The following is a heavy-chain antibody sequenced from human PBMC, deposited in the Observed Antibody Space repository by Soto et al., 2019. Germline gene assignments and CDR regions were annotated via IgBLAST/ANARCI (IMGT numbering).Heavy chain of an antibody. J-gene: IGHJ4*02. Sequence: QVQLVQSGAEVKKPGSSVKVSCKASGGTFSSYAISWVRQAPRQGLEWMGGIIPIFGTANYAQKFQGRVTITADESTSTAYMELSSLRSEDTAVYYCARPLRGGWSSDFDYWGQGTLVTVSS. D-gene: IGHD6-19*01. CDR1: GGTFSSYA. CDR3: ARPLRGGWSSDFDY. CDR2: IIPIFGTA. V-gene: IGHV1-69*01.